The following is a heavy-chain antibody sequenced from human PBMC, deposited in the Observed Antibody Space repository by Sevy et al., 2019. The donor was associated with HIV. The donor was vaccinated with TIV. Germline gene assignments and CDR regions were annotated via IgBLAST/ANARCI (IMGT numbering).Heavy chain of an antibody. CDR3: ASSYFDSSGYFPLFYYGMDV. Sequence: ASVKVSCKASGGTFINYAVTWVRQAPGQGLEWMGGFIPMFDTTNSAQKFQGRVTLTADGSTSTAYMELSSLRSEDTAVYYCASSYFDSSGYFPLFYYGMDVWGQGTTVTVSS. D-gene: IGHD3-22*01. CDR1: GGTFINYA. V-gene: IGHV1-69*13. CDR2: FIPMFDTT. J-gene: IGHJ6*02.